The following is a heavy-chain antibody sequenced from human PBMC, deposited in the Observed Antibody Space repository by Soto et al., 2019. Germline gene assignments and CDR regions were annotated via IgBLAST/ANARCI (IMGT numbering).Heavy chain of an antibody. CDR2: INHSGST. CDR1: GGSFSGYY. V-gene: IGHV4-34*01. CDR3: ARGVEKVATYFDY. J-gene: IGHJ4*02. D-gene: IGHD5-12*01. Sequence: QVQLQQWGAGLLKPSETLSLTCAVYGGSFSGYYWSWIRQPPGKGLEWIGEINHSGSTNYNPSLKSRVTRSVDTSKNQSSLKLSSVTAADTAVYYCARGVEKVATYFDYWGQGTLVTVSS.